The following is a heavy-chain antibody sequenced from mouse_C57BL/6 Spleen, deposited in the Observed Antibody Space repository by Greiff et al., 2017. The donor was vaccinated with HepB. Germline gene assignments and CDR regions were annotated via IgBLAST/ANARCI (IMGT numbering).Heavy chain of an antibody. CDR2: IYPGSGST. CDR1: GYTFTSYW. Sequence: QVQLKQPGAELVKPGASVKMSCKASGYTFTSYWITWVKQRPGQGLEWIGDIYPGSGSTNYNEKFKSKATLTVDTSSSPAYMQLSSLTSEDSAVYYCAIDYYGSSYDYWGQGTTLTVSS. V-gene: IGHV1-55*01. D-gene: IGHD1-1*01. J-gene: IGHJ2*01. CDR3: AIDYYGSSYDY.